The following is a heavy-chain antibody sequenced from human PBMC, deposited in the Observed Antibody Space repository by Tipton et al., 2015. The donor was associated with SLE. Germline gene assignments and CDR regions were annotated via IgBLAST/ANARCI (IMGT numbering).Heavy chain of an antibody. CDR2: IYHSGSS. CDR3: ARGMVTWRGAILGVDV. D-gene: IGHD2-21*02. J-gene: IGHJ6*02. Sequence: SLTCAVYGGAFSGYNWIWVRQSPGKGLEWIGEIYHSGSSNYNPSLKSEVTMSVDKSKNQFSLKLTSVTAADTAVYYCARGMVTWRGAILGVDVWGQGTTVTVSS. CDR1: GGAFSGYN. V-gene: IGHV4-34*01.